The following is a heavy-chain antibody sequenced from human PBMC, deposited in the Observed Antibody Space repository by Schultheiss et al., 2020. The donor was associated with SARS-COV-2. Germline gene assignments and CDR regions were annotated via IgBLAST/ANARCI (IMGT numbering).Heavy chain of an antibody. CDR1: GGSISSYY. J-gene: IGHJ4*02. CDR3: VRDIPFYYDSSAYHPPFDF. CDR2: IYGSVHT. V-gene: IGHV4-4*07. Sequence: SQTLSLTCTVSGGSISSYYWNWVRRPAGKGLEWIGRIYGSVHTNYNPSLKSRVTMSVDTSMNQFSLKLSSVTAADTAVYYCVRDIPFYYDSSAYHPPFDFWGQGTLVTVSS. D-gene: IGHD3-22*01.